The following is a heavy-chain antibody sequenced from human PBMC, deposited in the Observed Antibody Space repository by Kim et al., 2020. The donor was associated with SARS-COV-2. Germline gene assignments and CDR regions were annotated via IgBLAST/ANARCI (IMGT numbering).Heavy chain of an antibody. Sequence: YADSVRGRFTISRDNSKNTLYLQMNSLGAEETAVYYCAKGVRGLIRVFDYWGQGTLVTVSS. D-gene: IGHD3-10*01. J-gene: IGHJ4*02. CDR3: AKGVRGLIRVFDY. V-gene: IGHV3-23*01.